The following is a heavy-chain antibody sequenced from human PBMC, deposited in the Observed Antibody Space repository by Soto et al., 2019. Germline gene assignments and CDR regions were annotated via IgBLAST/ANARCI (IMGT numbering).Heavy chain of an antibody. CDR3: ARDIWSGHLTSDL. CDR1: GFTFSSNS. Sequence: EVQVVESGGGLVQPGGSLRLSCAASGFTFSSNSMNWVRQAPGKGLEWISYISSSSSTIYADSVKGRFTISRDNAKNSLYLQMNSLRDEDTAVYYCARDIWSGHLTSDLWGQGTLVIVSS. J-gene: IGHJ5*02. D-gene: IGHD3-3*01. V-gene: IGHV3-48*02. CDR2: ISSSSSTI.